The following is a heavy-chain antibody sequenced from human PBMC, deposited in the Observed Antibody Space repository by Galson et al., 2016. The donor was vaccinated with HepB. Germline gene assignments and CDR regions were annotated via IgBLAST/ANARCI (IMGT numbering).Heavy chain of an antibody. CDR2: ISSDGSNQ. D-gene: IGHD5-18*01. CDR1: GFTFSTSA. V-gene: IGHV3-30-3*01. Sequence: SLRLSCAASGFTFSTSAVHWVRQAPGKGLEWVADISSDGSNQCYADSVTGRFTLSRDNSKDTLYLQMNSLRAEDTAVYYCAKDGGYTYALGYWGRGTLVTVSS. CDR3: AKDGGYTYALGY. J-gene: IGHJ4*02.